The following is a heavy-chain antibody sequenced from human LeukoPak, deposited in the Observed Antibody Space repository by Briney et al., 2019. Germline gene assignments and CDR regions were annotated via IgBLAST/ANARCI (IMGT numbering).Heavy chain of an antibody. CDR2: IYYSGST. D-gene: IGHD6-6*01. Sequence: SQTLSLTCTVSGGSISSGDYYWSWIRQPPGKGLEWIGYIYYSGSTYYNPSLKSRVTISVDTSKNQFSLKLSSVTAADTAVYYCARDSSSSPINWFDPWGQGTLVTVSS. CDR3: ARDSSSSPINWFDP. CDR1: GGSISSGDYY. V-gene: IGHV4-30-4*01. J-gene: IGHJ5*02.